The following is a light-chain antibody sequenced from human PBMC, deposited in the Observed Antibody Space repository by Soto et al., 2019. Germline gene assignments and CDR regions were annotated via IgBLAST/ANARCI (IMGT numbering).Light chain of an antibody. V-gene: IGLV1-40*01. J-gene: IGLJ2*01. CDR2: DNN. CDR3: QSFDTSLSGFVV. CDR1: SSNIGAGYD. Sequence: VLTQPPSMSGAPGQRVTISCTGSSSNIGAGYDVHWYQQHPGTAPKLLIFDNNNRPSGVPDRFSGSKSDTSASLAITGLQAEDEADYYCQSFDTSLSGFVVFGGGTKVTVL.